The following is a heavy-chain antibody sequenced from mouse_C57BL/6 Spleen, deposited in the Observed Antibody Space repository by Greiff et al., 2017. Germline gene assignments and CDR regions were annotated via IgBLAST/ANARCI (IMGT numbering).Heavy chain of an antibody. CDR1: GYAFTNYL. V-gene: IGHV1-54*01. CDR2: INPGSGGT. Sequence: VQLQQSGAELVRPGTSVKVSCKASGYAFTNYLIEWVKQRPGQGLEWIGVINPGSGGTNYNEKFKGKATLTADKSSSTAYMQLSSLTSEDSAVYFCARYDDDGAFAYWGQGTLVTVSA. CDR3: ARYDDDGAFAY. D-gene: IGHD2-4*01. J-gene: IGHJ3*01.